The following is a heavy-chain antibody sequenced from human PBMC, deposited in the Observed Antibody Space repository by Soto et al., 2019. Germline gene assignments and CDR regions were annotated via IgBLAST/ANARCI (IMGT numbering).Heavy chain of an antibody. V-gene: IGHV1-18*04. CDR3: ARASTTEYYYDSSGSNDAFDI. CDR1: GYTFTSYG. D-gene: IGHD3-22*01. CDR2: ISAYNGNT. Sequence: ASVKVSCKASGYTFTSYGISWVRQAPGQGLEWMGWISAYNGNTNYAQKLQGRVTMTTDTSTSTAYMELRSLRSDDTAVYYCARASTTEYYYDSSGSNDAFDIWGQGTMVTVSS. J-gene: IGHJ3*02.